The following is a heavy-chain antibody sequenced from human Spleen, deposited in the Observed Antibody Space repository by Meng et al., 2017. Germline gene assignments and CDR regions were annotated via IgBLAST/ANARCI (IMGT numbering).Heavy chain of an antibody. CDR3: ARLRSSSWIYYFDY. CDR1: GGSVSSGSYY. CDR2: IYYTGTT. D-gene: IGHD6-13*01. V-gene: IGHV4-61*03. Sequence: QVQLQESGPGLVRPSETLSLTCTVSGGSVSSGSYYWSWIRQPPGKGLEWIGYIYYTGTTHYSPSLTSRLTISVDTSKNHLSLRLTSVTAADTAVYYCARLRSSSWIYYFDYWGQGTLVTVSS. J-gene: IGHJ4*02.